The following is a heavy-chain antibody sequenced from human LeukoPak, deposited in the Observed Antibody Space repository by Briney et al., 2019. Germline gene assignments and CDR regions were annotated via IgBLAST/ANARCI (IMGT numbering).Heavy chain of an antibody. D-gene: IGHD3-22*01. Sequence: GGSLRLSCAASGFTFSDHSMSWIRQSPGKGLEWVAYITSGGSPMYYVDSVKGRSTISRDNAKNSLYLEVHSLRAEDTAVYYCVRDSHYYDTSDPKYRLDYWGQGTLVAVSS. J-gene: IGHJ4*02. V-gene: IGHV3-11*04. CDR1: GFTFSDHS. CDR2: ITSGGSPM. CDR3: VRDSHYYDTSDPKYRLDY.